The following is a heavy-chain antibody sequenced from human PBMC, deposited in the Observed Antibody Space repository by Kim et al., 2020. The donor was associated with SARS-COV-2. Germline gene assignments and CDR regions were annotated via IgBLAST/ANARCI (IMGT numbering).Heavy chain of an antibody. CDR1: GFTLSNAW. V-gene: IGHV3-15*01. CDR2: IKSRTDGGTT. Sequence: GGSLRLSCAASGFTLSNAWMKWVRQAPGKGLECVGRIKSRTDGGTTDYAAPVKGRFTIYRDDSKNMLYLQMNSLKTEDTAVYYCTTDQGNSTGYSHFDYWCQGTLVTVSS. D-gene: IGHD3-22*01. J-gene: IGHJ4*02. CDR3: TTDQGNSTGYSHFDY.